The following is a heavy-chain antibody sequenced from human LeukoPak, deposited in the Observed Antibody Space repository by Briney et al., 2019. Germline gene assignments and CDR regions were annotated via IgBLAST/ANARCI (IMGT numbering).Heavy chain of an antibody. D-gene: IGHD3-10*01. CDR1: GGSISSSSYY. Sequence: PSETLSLTCTVSGGSISSSSYYWGWIRQPPGKGLEWIGSIYYSGSTYYNPSLKSRVTISVDTSKNQFSLKLSSVTAADTAVYYCAKERRITMVRGVLADPWGQGTLVTVSS. CDR3: AKERRITMVRGVLADP. J-gene: IGHJ5*02. V-gene: IGHV4-39*07. CDR2: IYYSGST.